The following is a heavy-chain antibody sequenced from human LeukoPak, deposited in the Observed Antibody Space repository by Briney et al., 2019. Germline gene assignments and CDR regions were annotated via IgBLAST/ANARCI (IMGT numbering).Heavy chain of an antibody. CDR2: IIPIFGTS. CDR3: ARAGEQWLPSYYFDY. D-gene: IGHD3-22*01. V-gene: IGHV1-69*05. J-gene: IGHJ4*02. CDR1: GGTFSTYA. Sequence: SVKVSCKASGGTFSTYAISWVRQAPGQGLEWMGGIIPIFGTSNYAQKLQGRVTMTTDTSTSTAYMELRSLRSDDTALYYCARAGEQWLPSYYFDYWAQGILVTVSS.